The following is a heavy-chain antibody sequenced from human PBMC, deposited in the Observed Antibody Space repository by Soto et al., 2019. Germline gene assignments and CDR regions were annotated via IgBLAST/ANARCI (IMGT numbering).Heavy chain of an antibody. CDR3: TRGLRHIDY. J-gene: IGHJ4*02. V-gene: IGHV3-7*01. Sequence: EVQLVESGGGLVQPGGSLRLSCAASGFTFSSYWMSWVRQAPGKGLEWVANINQAGREKYYVDSVKGRFTISRDNAKNSLSLQLNSLRAEDTAVYYCTRGLRHIDYWGQGTLVTVSS. CDR2: INQAGREK. D-gene: IGHD3-3*01. CDR1: GFTFSSYW.